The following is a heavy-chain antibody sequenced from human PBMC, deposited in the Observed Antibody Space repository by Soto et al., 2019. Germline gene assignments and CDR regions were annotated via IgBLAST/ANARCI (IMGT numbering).Heavy chain of an antibody. CDR2: IYYSGST. J-gene: IGHJ4*02. V-gene: IGHV4-31*03. Sequence: SETMSLTCTVSGGSISSGGYYWSWIRQHPGKGLEWIGYIYYSGSTYYSTSHKSRVTISVDTYKKPFSLKLSSVTAADTAVYYCATYSGYDSSFDYWGQGTLVTVSS. D-gene: IGHD5-12*01. CDR1: GGSISSGGYY. CDR3: ATYSGYDSSFDY.